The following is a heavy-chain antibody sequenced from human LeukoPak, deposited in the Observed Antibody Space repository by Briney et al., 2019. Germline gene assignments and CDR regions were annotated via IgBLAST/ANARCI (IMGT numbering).Heavy chain of an antibody. Sequence: PGGSLRLSCAASGFTFSSYAMSWVRQAPGKGLEWVSAISGSGGSTYYADSVKGRFTISRDNAKNSLYLQMNSLRAEDTAVYYCARDSRGYSYGDDDYWGQGTLVTVSS. CDR3: ARDSRGYSYGDDDY. CDR1: GFTFSSYA. J-gene: IGHJ4*02. V-gene: IGHV3-23*01. CDR2: ISGSGGST. D-gene: IGHD5-18*01.